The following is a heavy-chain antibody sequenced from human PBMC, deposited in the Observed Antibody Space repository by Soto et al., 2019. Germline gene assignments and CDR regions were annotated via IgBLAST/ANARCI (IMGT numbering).Heavy chain of an antibody. V-gene: IGHV1-2*02. J-gene: IGHJ5*02. CDR1: GYTFTVYY. Sequence: ASVNLTCKASGYTFTVYYMHWVLQAPVQGLEWMGWINPNSGGTNYAQKFQGRVTMTRDTSISTAYMELSRLRSDDTAVYYCARAAYYGDYPYNWFDPWGQGTLVTVSS. D-gene: IGHD4-17*01. CDR2: INPNSGGT. CDR3: ARAAYYGDYPYNWFDP.